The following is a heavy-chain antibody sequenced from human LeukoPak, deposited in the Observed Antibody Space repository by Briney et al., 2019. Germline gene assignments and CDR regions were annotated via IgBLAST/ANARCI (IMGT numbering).Heavy chain of an antibody. CDR1: GFTFSSYA. CDR3: ARDRAHYGSGTLFDY. J-gene: IGHJ4*02. CDR2: ISYDGSNK. D-gene: IGHD3-10*01. V-gene: IGHV3-30-3*01. Sequence: PGRSLRLSCAASGFTFSSYAMHWVRQAPGKGLEWVAVISYDGSNKYYADSVKGRFTISRDNSKNTLYLQMNCLRAEDTAVYYCARDRAHYGSGTLFDYWGQGTLVTVSS.